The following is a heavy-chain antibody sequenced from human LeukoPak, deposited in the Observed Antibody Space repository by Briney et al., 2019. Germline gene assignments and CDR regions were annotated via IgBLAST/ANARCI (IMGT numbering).Heavy chain of an antibody. D-gene: IGHD1-26*01. V-gene: IGHV3-48*02. J-gene: IGHJ5*02. CDR1: GFTFSSYS. Sequence: GGSLRLSCAASGFTFSSYSMNWVRQAPGKGLEWVSYISSSSSTIYYADSVKGRFTISRDNAKNSLYPQMNSLRDEDTAVYYCARDIVGATRWSWGQGTLVTVSS. CDR3: ARDIVGATRWS. CDR2: ISSSSSTI.